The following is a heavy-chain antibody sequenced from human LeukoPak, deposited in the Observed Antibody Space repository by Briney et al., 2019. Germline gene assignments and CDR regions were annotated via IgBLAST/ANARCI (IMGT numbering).Heavy chain of an antibody. CDR3: ARGGGSPRN. V-gene: IGHV4-59*11. D-gene: IGHD3-10*01. J-gene: IGHJ4*02. CDR2: IYFTGTT. Sequence: SETLSLTCTVSGGSINNHYWSWIRQPPGMGLEWVGYIYFTGTTNYNPSLKSRVTISLDKSKNQFSLKLSSVTATDTAIYYCARGGGSPRNWGRGTLVTVSS. CDR1: GGSINNHY.